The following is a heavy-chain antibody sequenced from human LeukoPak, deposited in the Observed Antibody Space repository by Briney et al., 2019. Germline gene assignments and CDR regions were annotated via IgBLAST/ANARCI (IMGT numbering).Heavy chain of an antibody. CDR1: GGSFSGYY. J-gene: IGHJ6*03. CDR2: INHSGST. Sequence: SETLSLTCAVYGGSFSGYYWSWIRQPPGKGLEWIGEINHSGSTNYNPSLKSRVTISVDTSKNQFSLKLSSVTAADTAVYYCARVGVRGTESGYYYYYMDVWGKGTTVTVSS. CDR3: ARVGVRGTESGYYYYYMDV. V-gene: IGHV4-34*01. D-gene: IGHD3-10*01.